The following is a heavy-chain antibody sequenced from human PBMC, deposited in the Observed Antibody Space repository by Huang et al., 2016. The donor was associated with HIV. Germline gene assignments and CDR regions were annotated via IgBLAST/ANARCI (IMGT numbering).Heavy chain of an antibody. CDR1: GGSISTHY. CDR2: IDYIGST. Sequence: QVQLQESGPGLVKPSETLSLTRTVSGGSISTHYWSWIRQPPGKGLEWIESIDYIGSTNYSPYHKSRVTILLDTSKNQFSLRVNSVTAADTAMYYCARDHHDFWRGYRRMYFFDHWGQGTLVTVSS. J-gene: IGHJ4*02. V-gene: IGHV4-59*11. CDR3: ARDHHDFWRGYRRMYFFDH. D-gene: IGHD3-3*01.